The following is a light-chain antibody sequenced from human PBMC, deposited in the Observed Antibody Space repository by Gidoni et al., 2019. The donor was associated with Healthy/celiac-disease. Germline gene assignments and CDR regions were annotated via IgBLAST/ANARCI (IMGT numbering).Light chain of an antibody. V-gene: IGKV3-11*01. CDR3: QQRSNWPPYT. Sequence: DIVSTQAPATLSVSPGESDTLSCRASQSVSSYLAWYQQKPGQAPRLLIYDASNRATGIPSRFSGSGSGTDFTLTISSLEPEDFAVYYCQQRSNWPPYTFGQGTKLEIK. CDR2: DAS. CDR1: QSVSSY. J-gene: IGKJ2*01.